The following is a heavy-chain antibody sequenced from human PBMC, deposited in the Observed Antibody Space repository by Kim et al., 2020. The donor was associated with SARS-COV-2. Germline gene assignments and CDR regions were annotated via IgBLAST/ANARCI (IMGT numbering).Heavy chain of an antibody. Sequence: SVKVSCKASGGTFSSYAISWVRQAPGQGLEWMGGIIPIFGTANYAQKFQGRVTITADESTSTAYMELSSLRSEDTAVYYCATDPVQLDQERVYYYYYGMDVWGQGTTVTVSS. CDR3: ATDPVQLDQERVYYYYYGMDV. V-gene: IGHV1-69*13. J-gene: IGHJ6*02. CDR2: IIPIFGTA. CDR1: GGTFSSYA. D-gene: IGHD1-1*01.